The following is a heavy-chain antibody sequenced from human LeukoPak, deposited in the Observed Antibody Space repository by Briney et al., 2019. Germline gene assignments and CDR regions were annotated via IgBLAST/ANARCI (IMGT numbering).Heavy chain of an antibody. Sequence: SETLSLTCTVSGGSISSSSYYWGWIRQPPGKGLEWIGSIYYSGSTYYNPSLKSRVTISVDTSKNQFSLKLSSVTAADTAVYYCARVVLLWFGESRYFLHWGQGTLVTVSS. CDR3: ARVVLLWFGESRYFLH. D-gene: IGHD3-10*01. CDR1: GGSISSSSYY. J-gene: IGHJ1*01. CDR2: IYYSGST. V-gene: IGHV4-39*07.